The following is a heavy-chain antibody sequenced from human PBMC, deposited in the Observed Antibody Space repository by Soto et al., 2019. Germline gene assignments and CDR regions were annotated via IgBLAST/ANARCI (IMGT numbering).Heavy chain of an antibody. Sequence: SETLSLTCTVSGDSIRTLYDWSWIRQTPGKGLEWIGHIHHSGGTSYNPSLKSLVAISVDTSKNQFSLKVDSVTAADTAVYYCARGLLAYCGGDCALFDSWGQGIMVTVSS. D-gene: IGHD2-21*02. CDR2: IHHSGGT. CDR1: GDSIRTLYD. J-gene: IGHJ4*02. V-gene: IGHV4-59*01. CDR3: ARGLLAYCGGDCALFDS.